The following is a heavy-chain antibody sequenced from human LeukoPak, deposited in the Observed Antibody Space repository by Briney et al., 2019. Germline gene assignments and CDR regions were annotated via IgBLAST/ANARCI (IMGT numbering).Heavy chain of an antibody. Sequence: GGSLRLSCAASGFTFSSYAMSWVRQAPGKGLGWVSGISGAGGSTYYADSVKGRFTISRDNSKDTLYLQMNSLRAEDTAIYYCVNLRTGTATNFDYWGQGTLVTVSS. J-gene: IGHJ4*02. V-gene: IGHV3-23*01. CDR1: GFTFSSYA. CDR3: VNLRTGTATNFDY. CDR2: ISGAGGST. D-gene: IGHD1-1*01.